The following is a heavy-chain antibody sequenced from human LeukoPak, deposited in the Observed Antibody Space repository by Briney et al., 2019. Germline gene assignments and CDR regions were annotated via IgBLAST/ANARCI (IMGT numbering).Heavy chain of an antibody. CDR1: GGTFSSYA. CDR3: ARDRGYSYGYFKFWFDP. J-gene: IGHJ5*02. Sequence: ASVKVSFKASGGTFSSYAISWVRQAPGQGLEWMGGIIPIFGTANYAQKFQGRVTITADESTSTAYMELSSLRSEDTAVYYCARDRGYSYGYFKFWFDPWGQGTLVTVSS. CDR2: IIPIFGTA. D-gene: IGHD5-18*01. V-gene: IGHV1-69*01.